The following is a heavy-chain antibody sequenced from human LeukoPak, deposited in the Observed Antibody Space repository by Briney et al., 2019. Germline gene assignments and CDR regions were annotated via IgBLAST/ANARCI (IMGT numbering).Heavy chain of an antibody. J-gene: IGHJ4*02. CDR2: INPNSGGT. Sequence: EASVKVSCKASGYTFTGYYMHWVRQAPGQGLEWMGWINPNSGGTNYAQKFQGRVTMTRDTSISTAYMELSRLRSDDTAVYYCARAIAAAYYYFDYWGQGTLVTVSS. CDR3: ARAIAAAYYYFDY. CDR1: GYTFTGYY. V-gene: IGHV1-2*02. D-gene: IGHD6-13*01.